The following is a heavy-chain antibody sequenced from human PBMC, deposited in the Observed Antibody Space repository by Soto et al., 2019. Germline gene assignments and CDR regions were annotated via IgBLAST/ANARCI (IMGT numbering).Heavy chain of an antibody. CDR3: ARDLITGTMKSY. CDR2: IKQDGSEK. CDR1: RFTFSSYW. V-gene: IGHV3-7*03. Sequence: GGSLRLSCAASRFTFSSYWMSWVRQAPGKGLEWVANIKQDGSEKYYVDSVKGRFTISRDNAKNSLYLQMNSLRAEDTAVYYCARDLITGTMKSYWGQGTLVTVSS. J-gene: IGHJ4*02. D-gene: IGHD1-7*01.